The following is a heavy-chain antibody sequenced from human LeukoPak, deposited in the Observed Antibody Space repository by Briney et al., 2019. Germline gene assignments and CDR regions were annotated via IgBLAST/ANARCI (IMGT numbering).Heavy chain of an antibody. CDR3: ARDYGSGSSIDY. CDR1: GRSFSSYY. Sequence: SETLSLTCAVYGRSFSSYYWSWIRQPPGKGLEWIGEINHSGSTNYNPSLKSRVTISVDTSKNQFSLKLSSVTAADTAVYYCARDYGSGSSIDYWGQGTLVTVSS. J-gene: IGHJ4*02. V-gene: IGHV4-34*01. CDR2: INHSGST. D-gene: IGHD3-10*01.